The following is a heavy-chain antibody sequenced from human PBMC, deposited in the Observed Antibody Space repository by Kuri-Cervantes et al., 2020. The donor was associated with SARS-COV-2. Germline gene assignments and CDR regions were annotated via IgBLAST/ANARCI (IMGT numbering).Heavy chain of an antibody. Sequence: GESLKISCAASGFSFSTYAMHWARQPPGKGLEWVAVVPYDGHNQYYSESVEGRFTISKDNSMNALYLQMNSLRTEDTALYYCAKDRYSYGFFDYWGQGTLVTSPQ. CDR2: VPYDGHNQ. CDR3: AKDRYSYGFFDY. J-gene: IGHJ4*02. V-gene: IGHV3-30*18. D-gene: IGHD5-18*01. CDR1: GFSFSTYA.